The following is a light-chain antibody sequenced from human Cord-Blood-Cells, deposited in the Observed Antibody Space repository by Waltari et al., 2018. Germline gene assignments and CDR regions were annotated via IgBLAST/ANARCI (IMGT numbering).Light chain of an antibody. CDR1: QSLLHSNGYNS. J-gene: IGKJ4*01. CDR3: MQALQTPLT. CDR2: LGS. V-gene: IGKV2-28*01. Sequence: DIVMTQSPLSLPVTPGEPASISCRSSQSLLHSNGYNSLDWYLQKPGQSPQLLIYLGSNRASGVPDRFSGSGSGTVFTLKISRVEAEDVGVYYCMQALQTPLTFGGGTKVEIK.